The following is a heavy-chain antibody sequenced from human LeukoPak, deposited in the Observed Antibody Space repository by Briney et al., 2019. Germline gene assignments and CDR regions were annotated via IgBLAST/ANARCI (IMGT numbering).Heavy chain of an antibody. Sequence: GGSLRLSCAASGFTFADYGMNWVRQGPGKGLEWVSGINWNGGTTAYAGSVKGRFTISRDNAKNSLYLQMNSLRAEDTALYYCARFNGDYYRIDYWGQGTVVTVSS. CDR2: INWNGGTT. CDR3: ARFNGDYYRIDY. J-gene: IGHJ4*02. V-gene: IGHV3-20*04. CDR1: GFTFADYG. D-gene: IGHD4-17*01.